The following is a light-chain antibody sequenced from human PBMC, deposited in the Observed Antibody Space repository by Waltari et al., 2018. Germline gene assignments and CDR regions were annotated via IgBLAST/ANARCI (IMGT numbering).Light chain of an antibody. J-gene: IGKJ1*01. Sequence: DIVMTQSPDSLAVSLGERATIHCKSSQSVFYSSNNRNYLGWYQHKPGQPPRLLIYLASTRESGVPDRFSGSGSGTDFTLTISSLQAEDVAVYYCQQYYATPRTFGQGTKVEIK. CDR3: QQYYATPRT. CDR1: QSVFYSSNNRNY. V-gene: IGKV4-1*01. CDR2: LAS.